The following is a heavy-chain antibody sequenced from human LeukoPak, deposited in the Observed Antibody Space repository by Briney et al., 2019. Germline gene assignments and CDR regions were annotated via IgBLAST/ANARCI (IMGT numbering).Heavy chain of an antibody. CDR1: GFTFSSYA. Sequence: GGSLRLSCAASGFTFSSYAMSWVRQAPGKGLEWVSAISGSGGSTYYADSVKGRFTISRDNSKNTLYLQMNSLRAEDTAAYYCAKDLHYGSGSPWGQGTLVTVSS. CDR2: ISGSGGST. D-gene: IGHD3-10*01. V-gene: IGHV3-23*01. J-gene: IGHJ5*02. CDR3: AKDLHYGSGSP.